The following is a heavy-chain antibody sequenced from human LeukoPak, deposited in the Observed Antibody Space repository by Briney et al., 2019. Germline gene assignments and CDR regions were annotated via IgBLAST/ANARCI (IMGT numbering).Heavy chain of an antibody. Sequence: ASVKVSCKASGYTFTDYHLHWVRQAPGQGLEWMGWINPNSGGTNYAQKFQGRVTMTRDTSINTAYMELSRVRSDDTAVYYCARDIRPRVESFDYWGQVTLVTVSS. J-gene: IGHJ4*02. CDR3: ARDIRPRVESFDY. CDR1: GYTFTDYH. CDR2: INPNSGGT. V-gene: IGHV1-2*02. D-gene: IGHD3-3*01.